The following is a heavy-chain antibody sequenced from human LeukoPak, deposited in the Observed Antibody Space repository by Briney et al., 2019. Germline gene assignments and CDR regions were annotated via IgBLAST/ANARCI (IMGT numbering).Heavy chain of an antibody. J-gene: IGHJ6*03. CDR1: GGSISSYY. CDR2: INHRGST. V-gene: IGHV4-34*01. CDR3: ARGRSSMVRGYYYYYMDV. Sequence: PSETLSLTCTVSGGSISSYYWSWIRQPPGKGLEWIGEINHRGSTNYNPSLKSRVTISVDTSKNQFSLQLSSVTAADTAVYYCARGRSSMVRGYYYYYMDVWGKGTTVTISS. D-gene: IGHD3-10*01.